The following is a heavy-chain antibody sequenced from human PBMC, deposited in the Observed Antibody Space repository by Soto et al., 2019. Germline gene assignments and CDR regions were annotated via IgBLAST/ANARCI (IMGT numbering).Heavy chain of an antibody. CDR3: ARIKGGAAGNFDY. CDR1: GGSISSGAYY. V-gene: IGHV4-31*03. J-gene: IGHJ4*02. CDR2: IYHSGST. D-gene: IGHD1-26*01. Sequence: QVQLRESGPGLVKPSQTLSLTCTVSGGSISSGAYYWTWIRQHPGKGLEWIGYIYHSGSTYYNPSLNSRVTMSVDTSKNQFSLKLTSVTAADTAMYYCARIKGGAAGNFDYWGQGTLVTVSS.